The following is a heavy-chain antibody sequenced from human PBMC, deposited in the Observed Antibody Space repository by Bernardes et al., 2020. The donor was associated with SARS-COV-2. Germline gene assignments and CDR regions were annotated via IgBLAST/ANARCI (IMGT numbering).Heavy chain of an antibody. CDR2: IDWDDDK. CDR3: ARGGPPGGGYPFDD. J-gene: IGHJ4*02. Sequence: SGPTLLKPTQTLTLTCAFSGFSLSTSGMRVSWIRQPPGKALEWLARIDWDDDKFYSTSLKTRLTISKDTSKNQVVLTITNMDPVDTATYYCARGGPPGGGYPFDDWGQRTLVTVAS. V-gene: IGHV2-70*04. D-gene: IGHD3-22*01. CDR1: GFSLSTSGMR.